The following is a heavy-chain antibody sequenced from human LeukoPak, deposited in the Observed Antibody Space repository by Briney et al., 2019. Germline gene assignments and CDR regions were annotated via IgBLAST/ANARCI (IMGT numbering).Heavy chain of an antibody. CDR1: GFTFDDYG. J-gene: IGHJ1*01. CDR3: ARDILTGSQSRFQH. D-gene: IGHD3-9*01. Sequence: GGSLRLSCAASGFTFDDYGMSWVRQAPGKGLEWVSVMYGGGSTYYADSVKGRFTISRDNSKNTVFLQMNRLRAEDTAVYYCARDILTGSQSRFQHWGQGTLVTVSS. CDR2: MYGGGST. V-gene: IGHV3-66*01.